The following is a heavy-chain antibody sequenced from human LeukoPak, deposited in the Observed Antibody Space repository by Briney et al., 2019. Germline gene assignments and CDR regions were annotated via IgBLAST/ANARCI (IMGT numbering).Heavy chain of an antibody. CDR2: IYYSGST. CDR1: GGSISSYY. J-gene: IGHJ3*02. D-gene: IGHD3-10*01. V-gene: IGHV4-59*01. Sequence: PSETLSLTCTVSGGSISSYYWSWIRQPPGKGLEWIGYIYYSGSTNYNPSLKSRVTISVDTPKNQFSLNLSSVTAADTAVYYCARKKYGSGSYWNTHDAFDIWGQGTMVTVSS. CDR3: ARKKYGSGSYWNTHDAFDI.